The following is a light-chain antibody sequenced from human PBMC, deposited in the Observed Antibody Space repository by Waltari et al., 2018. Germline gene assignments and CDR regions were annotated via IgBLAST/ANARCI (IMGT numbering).Light chain of an antibody. CDR2: EVS. V-gene: IGLV2-14*01. Sequence: QSALTQPASVSGSPGQSITISCTGTSSDVGGYNYVSWYQQHPGKAPKLMIYEVSSRPSGVSNGFSGPKSGNTASLPISGREAEDEADYYCSSYTSSSTLVFGGGTKLTVL. CDR1: SSDVGGYNY. CDR3: SSYTSSSTLV. J-gene: IGLJ2*01.